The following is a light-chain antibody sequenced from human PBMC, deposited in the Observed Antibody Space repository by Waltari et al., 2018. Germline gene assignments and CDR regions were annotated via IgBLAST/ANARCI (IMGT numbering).Light chain of an antibody. CDR2: EVS. CDR1: SSDVGYYNY. V-gene: IGLV2-8*01. J-gene: IGLJ1*01. CDR3: SSYAGNNFYV. Sequence: QSALTQPPSASGSPGQSVTISSTGTSSDVGYYNYVHWYQQHPGKAPKLMIFEVSKRFSGVPDRFSGSKSANTASLTVSGLQAEDEADYYCSSYAGNNFYVFGTGTTVTVL.